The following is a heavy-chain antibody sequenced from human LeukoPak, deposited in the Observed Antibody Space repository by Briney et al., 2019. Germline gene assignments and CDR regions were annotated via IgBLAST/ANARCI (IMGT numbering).Heavy chain of an antibody. CDR2: IDWDDDK. Sequence: ESGPTLVNPTQTLTLTCTSSGFSLSTSGMRVSWIRQPPGKALEWLARIDWDDDKFYSSSLKTRLTISKDTSKNQVVLTMTNMDPVDTATYYCARLNSGTYLDYWGQGTLVTVSS. V-gene: IGHV2-70*04. D-gene: IGHD1-26*01. J-gene: IGHJ4*02. CDR3: ARLNSGTYLDY. CDR1: GFSLSTSGMR.